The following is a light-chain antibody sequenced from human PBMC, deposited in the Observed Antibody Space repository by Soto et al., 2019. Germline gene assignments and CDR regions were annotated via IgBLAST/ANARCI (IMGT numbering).Light chain of an antibody. J-gene: IGLJ3*02. CDR2: GNN. V-gene: IGLV1-40*01. CDR1: SSNIGAGFD. CDR3: QSFDSSLGGSGV. Sequence: QSVLTQPPSVSGAPGQRVTISCTGSSSNIGAGFDVHWYQQLPGTAPKLLIYGNNNRPSGVPDRFSGSKSGTSAFLAITGLQAEDEADYYCQSFDSSLGGSGVFGGGTKLTVL.